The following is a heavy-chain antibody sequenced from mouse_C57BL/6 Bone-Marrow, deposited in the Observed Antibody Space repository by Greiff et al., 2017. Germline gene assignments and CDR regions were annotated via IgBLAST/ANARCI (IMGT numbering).Heavy chain of an antibody. D-gene: IGHD1-1*01. J-gene: IGHJ2*01. V-gene: IGHV14-4*01. CDR3: TVVVFDY. Sequence: VHVKQSGAELVRPGASVKLSCTASGFNIKDDYMHWVKLRPEQGLEWIGWIDPENGDTEYASKFQGKATITADTSSNTAYLQLSSLTYEDTAVYYCTVVVFDYWGQGTTHTVSS. CDR1: GFNIKDDY. CDR2: IDPENGDT.